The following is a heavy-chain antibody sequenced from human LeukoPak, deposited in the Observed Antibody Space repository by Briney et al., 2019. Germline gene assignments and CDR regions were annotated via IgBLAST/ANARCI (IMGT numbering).Heavy chain of an antibody. CDR2: IYHSGST. CDR3: ARGQPGIAAAGGGYYYYMDV. CDR1: GYSISSGYY. D-gene: IGHD6-13*01. V-gene: IGHV4-38-2*01. Sequence: SETLSLTCAVSGYSISSGYYWGRIRQPPGKGLEWIGSIYHSGSTYYNPSLKSRVTISVDTSKNQFSLKLSSVTAADTAVYYCARGQPGIAAAGGGYYYYMDVWGKGTTVTVSS. J-gene: IGHJ6*03.